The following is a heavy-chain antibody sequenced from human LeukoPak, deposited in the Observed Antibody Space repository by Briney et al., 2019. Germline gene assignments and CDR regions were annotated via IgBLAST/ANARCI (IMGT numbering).Heavy chain of an antibody. D-gene: IGHD1-26*01. V-gene: IGHV4-4*07. CDR1: GGSISSYY. Sequence: SETLSLTCTVSGGSISSYYWSWIRQPAGKGLEWIGRIYTSGSTNYNPSLKSRVTMSLDKSKNLLSLTLTSVTAADTAVYYCSRESGAFSPFGYWGQGTLVTVTS. CDR3: SRESGAFSPFGY. J-gene: IGHJ4*02. CDR2: IYTSGST.